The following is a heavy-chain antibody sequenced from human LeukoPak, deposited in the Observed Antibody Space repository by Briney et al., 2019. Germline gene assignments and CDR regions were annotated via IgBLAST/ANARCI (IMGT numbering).Heavy chain of an antibody. CDR3: ARAGGFWSGYRNFDY. Sequence: GGPLRLSRAASGFPFSDYYMSWIGQPPGKGLEWVSYISSSGSTIYYADSVQGRFTISRDNAKNSLYLQMNSLRAEDTAVCYCARAGGFWSGYRNFDYWGQGTLVTVSS. D-gene: IGHD3-3*01. V-gene: IGHV3-11*01. J-gene: IGHJ4*02. CDR1: GFPFSDYY. CDR2: ISSSGSTI.